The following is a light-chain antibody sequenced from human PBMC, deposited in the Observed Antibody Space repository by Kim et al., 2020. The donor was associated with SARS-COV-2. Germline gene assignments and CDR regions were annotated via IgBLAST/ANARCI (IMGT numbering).Light chain of an antibody. J-gene: IGKJ2*01. Sequence: DIQMTQSPSTLSASVGDRVTITCRASQSINSLLAWYQQKPEKAPKLLIYDASSLESGVTSKFSGSGSGTDFTLTISSLQPDDIATYYCQQYKTYPLTFGQGTKLEIK. CDR2: DAS. CDR1: QSINSL. V-gene: IGKV1-5*01. CDR3: QQYKTYPLT.